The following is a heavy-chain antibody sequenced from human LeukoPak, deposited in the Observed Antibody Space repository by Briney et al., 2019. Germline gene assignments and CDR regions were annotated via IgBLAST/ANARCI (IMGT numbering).Heavy chain of an antibody. Sequence: MSSQTLSLTCTVSGGSISSGSYYWSWIRQPPGKGLEWIGYSHDSGSTNYNPSLKNRVTISVDTSKNQFSLKLSSVTAADTAVYYCARRFTIFGVTYWFDPWGQGTLVTVSS. V-gene: IGHV4-61*01. J-gene: IGHJ5*02. CDR2: SHDSGST. D-gene: IGHD3-3*01. CDR1: GGSISSGSYY. CDR3: ARRFTIFGVTYWFDP.